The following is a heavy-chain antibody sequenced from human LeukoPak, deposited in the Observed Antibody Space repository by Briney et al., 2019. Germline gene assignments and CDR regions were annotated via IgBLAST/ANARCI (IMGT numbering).Heavy chain of an antibody. CDR1: GFTFSSYG. V-gene: IGHV3-30*02. Sequence: GGSLRLSCAASGFTFSSYGMHWVRQAPGKGLEWVAFIRYDGSNKDYADSVKGRFTVSRDNSKNTLYLQLNSLRAEDTALYYCAKVRSISTSEYWGRGTLVTVSS. J-gene: IGHJ4*02. CDR2: IRYDGSNK. D-gene: IGHD3-3*02. CDR3: AKVRSISTSEY.